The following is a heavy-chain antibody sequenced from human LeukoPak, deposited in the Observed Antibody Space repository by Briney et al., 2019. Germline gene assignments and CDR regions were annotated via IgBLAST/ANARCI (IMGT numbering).Heavy chain of an antibody. D-gene: IGHD2-15*01. CDR3: ARDLNPGYCGGGSCYSEYFQQ. V-gene: IGHV3-11*01. J-gene: IGHJ1*01. Sequence: GGSLRLSCAASVFTFSDYYMSWIRQAPGKGLEWVSYIRSSGNNIYYADSVKGRFTISRDNVKNSLYLQMNSLRAEDKAVYYCARDLNPGYCGGGSCYSEYFQQWGQGTLVTVSS. CDR1: VFTFSDYY. CDR2: IRSSGNNI.